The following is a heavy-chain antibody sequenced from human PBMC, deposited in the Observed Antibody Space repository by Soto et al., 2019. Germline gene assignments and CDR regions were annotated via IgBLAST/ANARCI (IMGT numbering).Heavy chain of an antibody. J-gene: IGHJ4*02. V-gene: IGHV4-39*01. CDR1: GGSISSTPYS. CDR2: IYYSGTT. D-gene: IGHD3-10*01. CDR3: AKKVNSGSGSQYFDY. Sequence: SETLSLTCSVSGGSISSTPYSWGWIRQPPGKGLEWLGTIYYSGTTSYNPSLKSRVLISVDTPNNQFFLKLRSVTAADTAIYYCAKKVNSGSGSQYFDYWGQGTLVTVSS.